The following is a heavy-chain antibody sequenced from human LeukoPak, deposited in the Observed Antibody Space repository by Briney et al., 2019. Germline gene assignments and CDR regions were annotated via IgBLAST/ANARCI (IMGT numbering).Heavy chain of an antibody. Sequence: GGSLRLSCLASGFTFNLYSMHWVRQTPGKGLEFVLVISSDGVYTYYAYSVKGRFTISRDNSKNTVYLQMSSLGADDTAVYYCAKVLDYCDGGTCYNSGMDSWGQGTLVTVSS. V-gene: IGHV3-64D*08. J-gene: IGHJ4*02. CDR1: GFTFNLYS. CDR2: ISSDGVYT. CDR3: AKVLDYCDGGTCYNSGMDS. D-gene: IGHD2-15*01.